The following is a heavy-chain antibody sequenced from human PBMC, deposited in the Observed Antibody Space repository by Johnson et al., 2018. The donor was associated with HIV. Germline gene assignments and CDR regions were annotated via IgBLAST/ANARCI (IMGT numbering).Heavy chain of an antibody. J-gene: IGHJ3*02. CDR1: GVTFSNAW. V-gene: IGHV3-15*01. CDR3: ATDEDAFDK. Sequence: AAGGVTFSNAWMSWVRQAPGKGLEWVGRIKSNTDGGTTDYAAPVKGRFTISRDDSITTLYLQMNSLKPEDTAVYYCATDEDAFDKWGQGTMVTVSS. CDR2: IKSNTDGGTT.